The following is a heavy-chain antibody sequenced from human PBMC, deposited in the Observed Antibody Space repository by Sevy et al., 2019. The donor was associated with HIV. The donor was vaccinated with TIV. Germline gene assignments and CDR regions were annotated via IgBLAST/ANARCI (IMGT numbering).Heavy chain of an antibody. J-gene: IGHJ6*03. Sequence: GGSLRLSCAASGFTFDDYAMHWVRQAPGKGLEWVSGISWNSGSIGYADSVKGRFTISRDNAKNSLYLQMNSLRAEDMGLYYCAKWGCSSWYYYYYMDVWGKGTTVTVSS. D-gene: IGHD6-13*01. V-gene: IGHV3-9*03. CDR1: GFTFDDYA. CDR2: ISWNSGSI. CDR3: AKWGCSSWYYYYYMDV.